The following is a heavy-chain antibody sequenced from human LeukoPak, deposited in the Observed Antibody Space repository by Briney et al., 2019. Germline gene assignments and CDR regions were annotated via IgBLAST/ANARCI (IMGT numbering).Heavy chain of an antibody. CDR2: ISSSGSTI. Sequence: GGSLRLSCAASGFTFSSYGMNWVRQAPGKGLEWVSYISSSGSTIYYADSVKGRFTISRDNAKNSLYLQMNSLRAEDTAVYYCAREAEGWFDPWGQGTLVTVSS. CDR1: GFTFSSYG. D-gene: IGHD6-19*01. J-gene: IGHJ5*02. CDR3: AREAEGWFDP. V-gene: IGHV3-48*03.